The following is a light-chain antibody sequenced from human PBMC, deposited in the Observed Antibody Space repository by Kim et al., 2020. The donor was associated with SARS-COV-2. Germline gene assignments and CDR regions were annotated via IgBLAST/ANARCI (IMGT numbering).Light chain of an antibody. J-gene: IGLJ3*02. CDR2: EDN. CDR1: SGSIASNY. CDR3: QSYDSSNWV. Sequence: GKTVTISCTGSSGSIASNYVQWYQQPPGSAPTTVIYEDNQRPSGVPDRFSGSIDSSSNSASLTISGLKTEDEADYYCQSYDSSNWVFGGGTQLTVL. V-gene: IGLV6-57*02.